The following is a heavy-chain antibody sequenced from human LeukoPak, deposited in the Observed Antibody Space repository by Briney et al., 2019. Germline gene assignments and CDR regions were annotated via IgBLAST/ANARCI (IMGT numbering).Heavy chain of an antibody. CDR1: GYTFTSYD. CDR3: ATVAPGAKIVVVNAFDI. Sequence: ASVKVSCKASGYTFTSYDINWVRQATGQGLEWMGWMNPNSGNTGYAQKFQGRVTMTEDTSTDTAYMELSSLRSEDTAVYYCATVAPGAKIVVVNAFDIWGQGTMVTVSS. V-gene: IGHV1-8*01. J-gene: IGHJ3*02. CDR2: MNPNSGNT. D-gene: IGHD3-22*01.